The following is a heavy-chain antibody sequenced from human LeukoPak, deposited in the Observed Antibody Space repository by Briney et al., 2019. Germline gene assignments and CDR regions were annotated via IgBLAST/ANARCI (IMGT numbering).Heavy chain of an antibody. J-gene: IGHJ6*03. D-gene: IGHD2-15*01. Sequence: GGSLRLSCAASGFTFSNYWMSWVRQAPGKGLEWVASIKRDGSEKYYVDSVKGRFTISRDNAKNSLYLQMNSLRVEDTAVYYCARAGRKSRGVDIVRKKETGYYYYLDVWGKGTTVTVSS. CDR2: IKRDGSEK. CDR1: GFTFSNYW. CDR3: ARAGRKSRGVDIVRKKETGYYYYLDV. V-gene: IGHV3-7*01.